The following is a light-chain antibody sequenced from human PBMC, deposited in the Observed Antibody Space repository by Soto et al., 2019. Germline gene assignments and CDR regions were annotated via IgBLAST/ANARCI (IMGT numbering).Light chain of an antibody. CDR3: YQYGSGSPCT. V-gene: IGKV3-20*01. CDR1: QTIKDKY. J-gene: IGKJ2*02. Sequence: EGVLTQSPGTLYLSPGERATLSCRATQTIKDKYLAWYPQRPRQAPRLLTYGSPNRATGIPDRFSGSGSGTDFSLTISPLEHGDVAVYYCYQYGSGSPCTWREGNKLEI. CDR2: GSP.